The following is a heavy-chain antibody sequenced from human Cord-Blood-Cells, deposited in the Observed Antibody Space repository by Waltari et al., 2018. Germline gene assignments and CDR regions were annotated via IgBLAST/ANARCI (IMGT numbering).Heavy chain of an antibody. D-gene: IGHD2-2*02. CDR2: INHSGST. CDR3: ARGGGYCSSTSCYRGLNYFDY. CDR1: GGSFSGYY. V-gene: IGHV4-34*01. Sequence: QVQLQQWGAGLLKPSETLSLTCAVYGGSFSGYYWSWVRQPPGPRPEWIGEINHSGSTNYNPSLKSRVTISVDTSKNQFSLKLSSVTAADTAVYYCARGGGYCSSTSCYRGLNYFDYWGQGTLVTVSS. J-gene: IGHJ4*02.